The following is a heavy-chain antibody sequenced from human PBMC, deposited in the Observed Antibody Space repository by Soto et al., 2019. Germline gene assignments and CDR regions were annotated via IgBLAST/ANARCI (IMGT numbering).Heavy chain of an antibody. CDR1: GFTFNTYA. Sequence: GGSLRLSCAASGFTFNTYAMIWVRQAPGKGLEWVSSISDYSGTNTYYADSVKGRFTISRDNSRNTLYLQMNSLRTEDTAIYYCARATMIGLLSSWGQGTLVTVSS. D-gene: IGHD3-22*01. V-gene: IGHV3-23*01. J-gene: IGHJ5*02. CDR3: ARATMIGLLSS. CDR2: ISDYSGTNT.